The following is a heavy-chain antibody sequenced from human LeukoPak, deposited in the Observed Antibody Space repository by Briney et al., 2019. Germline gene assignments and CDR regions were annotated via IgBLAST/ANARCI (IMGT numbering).Heavy chain of an antibody. D-gene: IGHD5-12*01. J-gene: IGHJ4*02. CDR2: IDEDGDVK. CDR1: GFTFSNHW. CDR3: ERHVPRGRSDFDC. Sequence: PGGSLRLSCAASGFTFSNHWMAWVRQTPGRGPEWVANIDEDGDVKSYAESVKGRFSVSRDNGRTSLYLQMSSLRAEDTAIYYCERHVPRGRSDFDCWGQGVLVTVS. V-gene: IGHV3-7*01.